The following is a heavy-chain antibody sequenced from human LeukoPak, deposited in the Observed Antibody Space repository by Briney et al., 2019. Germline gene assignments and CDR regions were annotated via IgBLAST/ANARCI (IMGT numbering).Heavy chain of an antibody. CDR2: ISAYNGNI. CDR3: ARGLRPHKYGYNYILDY. J-gene: IGHJ4*02. D-gene: IGHD5-24*01. V-gene: IGHV1-18*01. Sequence: GASVKVSCKASGYTFTSYGISWVRQAPGQGLEWMGWISAYNGNINYAQKLQGRVTMTTDTSTSTAYMELRSLRSDDTAVYYCARGLRPHKYGYNYILDYWGQGTLVTVSS. CDR1: GYTFTSYG.